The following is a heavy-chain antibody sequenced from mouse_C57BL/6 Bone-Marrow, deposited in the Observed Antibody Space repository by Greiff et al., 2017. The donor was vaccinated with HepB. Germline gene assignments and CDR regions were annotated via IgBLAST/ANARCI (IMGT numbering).Heavy chain of an antibody. CDR3: ARDDGYPSYAMYY. CDR2: IHPNSGST. D-gene: IGHD2-3*01. CDR1: GYTFTSYW. J-gene: IGHJ4*01. Sequence: QVQLQQPGAELVKPGASVKLSCKASGYTFTSYWMHWVKQRPGQGLEWIGMIHPNSGSTNYNEKFKSKATLTVDKSSSPAYMQLSSLTSEDSAVYYCARDDGYPSYAMYYWGQGTSVTVSS. V-gene: IGHV1-64*01.